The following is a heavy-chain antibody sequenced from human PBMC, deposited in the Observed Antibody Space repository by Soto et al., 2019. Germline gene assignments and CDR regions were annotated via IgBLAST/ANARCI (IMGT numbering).Heavy chain of an antibody. CDR3: ARSEGRY. J-gene: IGHJ4*02. Sequence: EPLSLTCTGSGPTIRTNHWSWIRQPPGKGLEWIGYIYYSGSTNYNPSLKSRVTISVDTSKNQFSLKLSSVTAADTAVYYCARSEGRYWGQGTLVTVS. CDR1: GPTIRTNH. CDR2: IYYSGST. V-gene: IGHV4-59*01.